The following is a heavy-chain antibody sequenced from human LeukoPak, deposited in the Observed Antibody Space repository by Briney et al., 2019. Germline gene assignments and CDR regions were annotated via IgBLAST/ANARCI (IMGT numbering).Heavy chain of an antibody. CDR3: ASCSGGSCYSKSFDY. CDR1: GGSFSGYY. Sequence: SETLSLTCAVYGGSFSGYYWSWIRQPPGKGLEWVGEINHSGSTNYNPSLKSRVTISVDTSKNQFSLKLSSVTAADTAVYYCASCSGGSCYSKSFDYWGQGTLVTVSS. CDR2: INHSGST. J-gene: IGHJ4*02. V-gene: IGHV4-34*01. D-gene: IGHD2-15*01.